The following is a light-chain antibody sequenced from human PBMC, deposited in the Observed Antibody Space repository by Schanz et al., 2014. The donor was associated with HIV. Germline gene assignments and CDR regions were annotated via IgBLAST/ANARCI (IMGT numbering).Light chain of an antibody. Sequence: EIVMTQSPATLSLSPGERATLSCRASQSVSSQLAWYQQRPGQAPRLLIYGASTRATGIPARFSGSGSGTEFTLTISSLEPEDFAVYYCQQRSNWPLTFGGGTKVEIK. J-gene: IGKJ4*01. CDR3: QQRSNWPLT. CDR1: QSVSSQ. V-gene: IGKV3-11*01. CDR2: GAS.